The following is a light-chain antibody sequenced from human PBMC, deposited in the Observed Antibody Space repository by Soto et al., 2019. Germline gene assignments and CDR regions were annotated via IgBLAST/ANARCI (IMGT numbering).Light chain of an antibody. J-gene: IGKJ1*01. CDR1: QSVSSN. CDR2: RAS. V-gene: IGKV3-15*01. Sequence: EIVMTQSPATLSVSPGERATLSCRASQSVSSNLAWYQQKPGQAPRLLIYRASTRATGIPARFSGSGSGTDFTLTITSRQSEDFAVYYCQHYNNWPPWTFGQGTKVEIK. CDR3: QHYNNWPPWT.